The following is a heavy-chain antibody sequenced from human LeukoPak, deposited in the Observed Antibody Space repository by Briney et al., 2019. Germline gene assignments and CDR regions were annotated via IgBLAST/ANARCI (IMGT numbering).Heavy chain of an antibody. CDR1: GGSVTSSSYY. J-gene: IGHJ4*02. Sequence: SETLSLTCTVSGGSVTSSSYYWGWIRQPPGKGLEWIVRIYTSGSTNYNPSRKSRVTMSVDTTKNQFSLKLSSVTPADTAVYYCASDSGSWYAYWGQGTLVTVSS. D-gene: IGHD1-26*01. V-gene: IGHV4-61*05. CDR2: IYTSGST. CDR3: ASDSGSWYAY.